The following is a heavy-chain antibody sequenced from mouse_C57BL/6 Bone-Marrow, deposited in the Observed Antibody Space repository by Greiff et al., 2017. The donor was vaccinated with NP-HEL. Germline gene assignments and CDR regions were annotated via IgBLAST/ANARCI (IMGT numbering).Heavy chain of an antibody. CDR1: GYTFTSYW. J-gene: IGHJ3*01. Sequence: VHVKQSGTVLARPGASVKMSCKTSGYTFTSYWMHWVKQRPGQGLEWIGAIYPGNSDTSYNQKFKGKAKLTAVTSASTAYMELSSLTNEDSAVYYCTRSYYYGSTQFAYWGQGTLVTVSA. CDR3: TRSYYYGSTQFAY. D-gene: IGHD1-1*01. V-gene: IGHV1-5*01. CDR2: IYPGNSDT.